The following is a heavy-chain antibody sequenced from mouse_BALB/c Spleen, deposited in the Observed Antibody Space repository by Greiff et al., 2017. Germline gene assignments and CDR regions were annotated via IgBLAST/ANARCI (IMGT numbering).Heavy chain of an antibody. Sequence: EVQLQQSGGGLVQPGGSLRLSCATSGFTFTDYYMSWVRQPPGKALEWLGFIRNKANGYTTEYSASVKGRFTISRDNSQSILYLQMNTLRAEDSATYYCARDMRWAPLDYWGQGTTLTVSS. CDR3: ARDMRWAPLDY. CDR2: IRNKANGYTT. CDR1: GFTFTDYY. D-gene: IGHD1-1*02. J-gene: IGHJ2*01. V-gene: IGHV7-3*02.